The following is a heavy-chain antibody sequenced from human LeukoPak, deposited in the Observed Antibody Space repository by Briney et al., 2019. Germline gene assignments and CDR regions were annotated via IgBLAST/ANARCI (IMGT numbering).Heavy chain of an antibody. D-gene: IGHD3-22*01. Sequence: GGSLRLSCAASGFTFSSYGMHWVRQAPGKGLEWVAVISYDGSNKYYADSVKGRFTISRDNSKNTLYLQMNSLRAEDTAVYYCAKDVNPLFLYYDSSGYDSGYDYWGQGTLVTVSS. J-gene: IGHJ4*02. CDR3: AKDVNPLFLYYDSSGYDSGYDY. V-gene: IGHV3-30*18. CDR1: GFTFSSYG. CDR2: ISYDGSNK.